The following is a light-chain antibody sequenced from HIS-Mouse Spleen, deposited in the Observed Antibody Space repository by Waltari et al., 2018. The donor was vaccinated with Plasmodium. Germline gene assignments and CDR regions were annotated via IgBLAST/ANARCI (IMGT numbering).Light chain of an antibody. Sequence: SYELTQPPSVSVSPGQTARITCSGDALPKKYAYWYQQKSGQAPVLVINEDRKRHSGIAERFSGSSSGTRATLTISGAQVEDEADYYCYSTDSSGNHRVFGGGTKLTVL. V-gene: IGLV3-10*01. J-gene: IGLJ3*02. CDR3: YSTDSSGNHRV. CDR2: EDR. CDR1: ALPKKY.